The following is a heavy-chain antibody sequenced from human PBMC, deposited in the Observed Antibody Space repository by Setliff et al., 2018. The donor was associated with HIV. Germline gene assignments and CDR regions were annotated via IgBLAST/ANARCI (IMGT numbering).Heavy chain of an antibody. CDR3: ARSPPTTFWSGYTYYYYMDV. V-gene: IGHV4-39*07. CDR1: GGSININNYY. D-gene: IGHD3-3*01. CDR2: IYYSGAT. Sequence: LETLSLTCTVSGGSININNYYWGWIRQPPGKGLEWIGSIYYSGATYYKPSLKSRLTIAIDTSKNQFSLKLNSVTAADTAVYYCARSPPTTFWSGYTYYYYMDVWGKGTTVTVSS. J-gene: IGHJ6*03.